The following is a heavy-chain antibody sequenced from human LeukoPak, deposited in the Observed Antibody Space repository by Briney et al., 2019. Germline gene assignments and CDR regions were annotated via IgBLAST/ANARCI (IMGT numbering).Heavy chain of an antibody. CDR3: ARFRGELMDGFDF. V-gene: IGHV5-51*01. D-gene: IGHD1-7*01. CDR1: GHTFSTDW. CDR2: IYAGDADT. Sequence: GDSLKISCEGSGHTFSTDWIAWVRQMPGKGLEWMGVIYAGDADTRYSPSFQGQVTISADKSLNTAYLQWTNLKASDTAMYYCARFRGELMDGFDFWGQGTLVTVSS. J-gene: IGHJ4*02.